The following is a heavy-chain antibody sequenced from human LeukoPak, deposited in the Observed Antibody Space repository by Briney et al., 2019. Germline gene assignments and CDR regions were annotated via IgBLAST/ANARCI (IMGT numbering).Heavy chain of an antibody. CDR2: IKQDGSEK. J-gene: IGHJ6*02. CDR1: GFTFSSYW. D-gene: IGHD3-10*01. Sequence: GGSLRLSCAASGFTFSSYWMNWVRQAPGKGLEWVANIKQDGSEKYYLDSVRGRFTISRDNAKNSLYLQMNSLRAEDTAVYYCARDGDYYGSGSYYYYYGMDVWGQGTTVTVSS. V-gene: IGHV3-7*01. CDR3: ARDGDYYGSGSYYYYYGMDV.